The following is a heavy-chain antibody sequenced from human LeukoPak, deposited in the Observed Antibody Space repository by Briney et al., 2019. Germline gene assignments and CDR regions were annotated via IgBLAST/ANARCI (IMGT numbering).Heavy chain of an antibody. V-gene: IGHV5-10-1*01. D-gene: IGHD6-19*01. CDR3: ARGGWLDDY. CDR1: GYRFTNYW. J-gene: IGHJ4*02. CDR2: INPSDSYT. Sequence: GESLRISCKGSGYRFTNYWISWVRQMPGKGLEWMGRINPSDSYTNYNPPFQGHVTFSVDKSIATAYLQWTTLKASDTALYYGARGGWLDDYWGQGTLVTVSS.